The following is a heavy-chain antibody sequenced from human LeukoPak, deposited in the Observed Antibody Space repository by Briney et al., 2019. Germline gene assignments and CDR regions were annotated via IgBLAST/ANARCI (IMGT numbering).Heavy chain of an antibody. CDR2: ISYDGSNK. J-gene: IGHJ6*03. Sequence: PGGSLRLSCAASGFTFSSYAIHWVRQAPGKGLEWVAVISYDGSNKDYAESVKGRFSVSRDNAKNSLYLQMNSLRAEDTAVYYCARRVLLWFGEPYYYYYMDVWGKGTTVTVSS. CDR3: ARRVLLWFGEPYYYYYMDV. D-gene: IGHD3-10*01. CDR1: GFTFSSYA. V-gene: IGHV3-30*04.